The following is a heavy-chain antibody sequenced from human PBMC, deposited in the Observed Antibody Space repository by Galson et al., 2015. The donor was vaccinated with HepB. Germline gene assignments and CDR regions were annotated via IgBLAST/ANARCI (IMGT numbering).Heavy chain of an antibody. D-gene: IGHD3-10*01. V-gene: IGHV4-4*07. CDR3: ARDTYYYGSGVPAYYFDY. CDR1: GGSISRYH. Sequence: ETLSLTCSVSGGSISRYHWTWIRQPAGKGLEWIGRIYTSGSTNYNPSLKSRVTMSVDTSTNQFSLKLSSVTAADTAVYYCARDTYYYGSGVPAYYFDYWGQGTLVTVSS. CDR2: IYTSGST. J-gene: IGHJ4*02.